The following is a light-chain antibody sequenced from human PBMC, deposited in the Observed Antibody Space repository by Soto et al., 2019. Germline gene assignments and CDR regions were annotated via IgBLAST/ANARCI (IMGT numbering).Light chain of an antibody. CDR1: QSVSSY. CDR2: DAS. CDR3: QQRSNWPYT. J-gene: IGKJ2*01. V-gene: IGKV3-11*01. Sequence: EIVLTQSPATLSLSPGERATLSCRASQSVSSYLAWYQHKPGQAPRLLIYDASNRATGIPARFSGSGSGTDFTLTISSLDPEDFEVYYCQQRSNWPYTFGQGTKLEIK.